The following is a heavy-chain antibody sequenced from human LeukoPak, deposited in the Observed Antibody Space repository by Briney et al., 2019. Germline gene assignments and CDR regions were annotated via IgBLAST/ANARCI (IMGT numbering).Heavy chain of an antibody. CDR2: IIPIFGTA. CDR3: ARAELGGSGLYWGFDP. V-gene: IGHV1-69*13. J-gene: IGHJ5*02. D-gene: IGHD3-10*01. Sequence: SVKVSCKASGGTFSSYAISWVRHAPGQGLEWMGGIIPIFGTANYAQKFQGRVTITEDESTSTVYMELRSLRSGDTAVYYCARAELGGSGLYWGFDPWGQGTLVTVSA. CDR1: GGTFSSYA.